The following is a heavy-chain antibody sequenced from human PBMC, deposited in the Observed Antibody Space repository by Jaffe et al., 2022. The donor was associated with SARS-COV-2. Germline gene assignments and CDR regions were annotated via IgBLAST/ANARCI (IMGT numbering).Heavy chain of an antibody. CDR3: ARRSPMVRGVGTYDS. D-gene: IGHD3-10*01. CDR2: IYWDDDK. Sequence: QITLKESGPTLVKPTQTLTLTCTFSGFSLTTTGVGVGWFRQSPGKAPEWVAHIYWDDDKRYSPSLNDRLTITKDTSENQVVLTMTNMDPVDTATYFCARRSPMVRGVGTYDSWGQGILVTVSS. CDR1: GFSLTTTGVG. V-gene: IGHV2-5*02. J-gene: IGHJ4*02.